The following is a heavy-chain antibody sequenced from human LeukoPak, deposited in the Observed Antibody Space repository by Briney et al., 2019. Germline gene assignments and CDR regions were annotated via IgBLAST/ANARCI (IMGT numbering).Heavy chain of an antibody. V-gene: IGHV1-2*02. CDR2: INPNSGGT. CDR1: GYTFTGYY. D-gene: IGHD6-13*01. Sequence: GASVKVSCKASGYTFTGYYMHWVRQAPGQGLEWMGWINPNSGGTNYAQKFQGRVTMTRDTSISTAYMELSRLRSDDTAVYYCARDLNRIAAARLLGYWGQGTLVTVSS. J-gene: IGHJ4*02. CDR3: ARDLNRIAAARLLGY.